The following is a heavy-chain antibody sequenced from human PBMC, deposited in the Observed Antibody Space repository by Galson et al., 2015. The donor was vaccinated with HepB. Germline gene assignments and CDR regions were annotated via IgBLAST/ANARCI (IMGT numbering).Heavy chain of an antibody. Sequence: ASGLTFRDIAMSWFRQAPGKGLEWIGFIRSNTYGGTTQYAASVKGRFTISRDDSKSISYLQMNSLKTDDTAVDFCSSGNYDGGADHWGQGTLVTVSS. CDR3: SSGNYDGGADH. J-gene: IGHJ4*02. CDR2: IRSNTYGGTT. D-gene: IGHD1-7*01. V-gene: IGHV3-49*03. CDR1: GLTFRDIA.